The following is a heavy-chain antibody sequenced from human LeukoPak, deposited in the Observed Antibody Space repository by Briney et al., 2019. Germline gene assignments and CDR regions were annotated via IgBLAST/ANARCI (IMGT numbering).Heavy chain of an antibody. Sequence: WASVKVSCKASGYTFTSYDFNWVRQATGQRPEWMGWMSPNSGDTGYAQKFQDRVTMTRNTSISTAYMELSSLRSDDTAVYYCARDPSQQLRFLEWSRSHDYYYYGMDVWGQGTTVSVSS. V-gene: IGHV1-8*01. CDR1: GYTFTSYD. CDR2: MSPNSGDT. D-gene: IGHD3-3*01. J-gene: IGHJ6*02. CDR3: ARDPSQQLRFLEWSRSHDYYYYGMDV.